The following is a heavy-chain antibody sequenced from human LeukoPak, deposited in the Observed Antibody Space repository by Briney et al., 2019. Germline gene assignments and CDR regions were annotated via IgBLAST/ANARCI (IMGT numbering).Heavy chain of an antibody. CDR1: GYSISSGYY. Sequence: KPSETLSLTCTVSGYSISSGYYWGWIRPPPGKGLEWRGIIYQSGRTYYNPSLKSRVTISVDTSKNQFSLKLSSVTAADTAVYYCADLKHRYCSGGSCNGVSGWFDPWGQGTLVTVSS. D-gene: IGHD2-15*01. CDR3: ADLKHRYCSGGSCNGVSGWFDP. CDR2: IYQSGRT. V-gene: IGHV4-38-2*02. J-gene: IGHJ5*02.